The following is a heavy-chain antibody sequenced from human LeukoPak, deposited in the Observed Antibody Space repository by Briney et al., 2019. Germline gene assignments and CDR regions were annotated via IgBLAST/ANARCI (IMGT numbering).Heavy chain of an antibody. V-gene: IGHV4-34*01. CDR2: INHSGST. J-gene: IGHJ3*02. CDR3: ARDPGIVYAFDI. D-gene: IGHD3-16*02. Sequence: SETLSLTCAVYGGSFSGYYWSWIRQPPGKGLEWIGEINHSGSTNYNPSLKSRVTISVDTSKNQFSLKLSSVTAADTAVDYCARDPGIVYAFDIWGQGTMVTVSS. CDR1: GGSFSGYY.